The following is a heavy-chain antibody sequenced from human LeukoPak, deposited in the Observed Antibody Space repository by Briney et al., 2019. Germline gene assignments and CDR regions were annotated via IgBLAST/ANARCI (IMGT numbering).Heavy chain of an antibody. CDR1: ELTFNTFN. CDR3: ARGHYDVLAASYKWTPDY. J-gene: IGHJ4*02. D-gene: IGHD3-9*01. V-gene: IGHV3-21*01. CDR2: ITNGGDYI. Sequence: PGGSLRLSCAASELTFNTFNMNWVRQAPGKGLEWVSSITNGGDYIYYADSVKGRFTTSRDNAKNSLSLQLNSLRVEDTAVYYCARGHYDVLAASYKWTPDYWGQGTLVTVSS.